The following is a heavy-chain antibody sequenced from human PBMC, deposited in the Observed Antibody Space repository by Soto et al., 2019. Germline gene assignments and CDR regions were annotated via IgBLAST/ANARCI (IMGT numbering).Heavy chain of an antibody. Sequence: ASVKVSCKASGYTFTSYYMHWVRQAPGQGLEWMGIINPSGGSTSYAQKLQGRVTMTRDTSTSTVYMELSSLRSEDTAVYYCARDFYSGYDSNWFDPWGQGTLVTVSS. CDR3: ARDFYSGYDSNWFDP. V-gene: IGHV1-46*03. J-gene: IGHJ5*02. CDR2: INPSGGST. D-gene: IGHD5-12*01. CDR1: GYTFTSYY.